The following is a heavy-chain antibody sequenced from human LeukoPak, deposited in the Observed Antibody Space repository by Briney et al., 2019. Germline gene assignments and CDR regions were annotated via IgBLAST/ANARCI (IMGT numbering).Heavy chain of an antibody. CDR2: IYYSGST. V-gene: IGHV4-39*01. Sequence: SETLSLTCTVSGGSISSSSYYWGWIRQPPGKGLVWIGSIYYSGSTYYNPSLKSRVTISVDTSKNQFSLKLSSVTAADTAMYYCARKGDGSGSYYLSYWGQGTLVTVSS. D-gene: IGHD3-10*01. CDR3: ARKGDGSGSYYLSY. J-gene: IGHJ4*02. CDR1: GGSISSSSYY.